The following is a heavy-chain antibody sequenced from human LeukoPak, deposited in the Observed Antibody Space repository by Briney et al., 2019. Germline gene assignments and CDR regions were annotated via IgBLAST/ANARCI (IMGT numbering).Heavy chain of an antibody. CDR2: IYPGDSDT. CDR3: ARGSYSESYSKSPHYYYYMDV. J-gene: IGHJ6*03. Sequence: GESLKISCKGSGYSFTNYWIGWGRQMPGEGLEWIRIIYPGDSDTRYSPPFRVPVTGSADKSTNTAHLKCSSLKAWDTAMYYCARGSYSESYSKSPHYYYYMDVWGTGTTVTVSS. CDR1: GYSFTNYW. V-gene: IGHV5-51*01. D-gene: IGHD1-26*01.